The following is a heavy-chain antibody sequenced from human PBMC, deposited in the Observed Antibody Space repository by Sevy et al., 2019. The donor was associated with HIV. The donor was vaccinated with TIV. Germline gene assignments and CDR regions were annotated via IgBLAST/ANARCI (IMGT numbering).Heavy chain of an antibody. CDR3: AKGKAARPGEGMDV. J-gene: IGHJ6*02. CDR2: ISWNSGSI. D-gene: IGHD6-6*01. CDR1: GFTFDDYA. V-gene: IGHV3-9*01. Sequence: GGSLRLSCAASGFTFDDYAMQWVRQAPGKGLEWVSGISWNSGSIGYADSVKGRFTISRDNAKNSLYLQMNSLRAEDTALYYCAKGKAARPGEGMDVWGQGTTITVSS.